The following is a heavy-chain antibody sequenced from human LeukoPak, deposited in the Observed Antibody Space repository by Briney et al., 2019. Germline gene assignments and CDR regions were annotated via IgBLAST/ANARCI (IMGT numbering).Heavy chain of an antibody. J-gene: IGHJ2*01. CDR1: GFIIISYR. D-gene: IGHD3-16*01. V-gene: IGHV3-7*01. CDR2: INQDGTEK. CDR3: AGGARGYNWYFDL. Sequence: GGSLRLSCAASGFIIISYRMSWVRQAPGKGLEWVANINQDGTEKYYVDSVKGRFTISRDNAKNSLYLHMNSLRAEDTAVYYCAGGARGYNWYFDLWGRGTLVTVSS.